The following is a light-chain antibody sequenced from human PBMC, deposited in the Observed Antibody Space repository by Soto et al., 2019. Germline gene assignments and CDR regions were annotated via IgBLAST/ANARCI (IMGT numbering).Light chain of an antibody. CDR1: DTDIGNYKI. V-gene: IGLV2-23*02. Sequence: QSALTQPASVSGSPGQSITISCTGSDTDIGNYKIVSWYQQHPGKAPKLIIYEVTKRPSGVSNRFSGSKSGNTASLTISGLQAEDEADYHCCSYAGSDVFVFXSGTKVTV. J-gene: IGLJ1*01. CDR2: EVT. CDR3: CSYAGSDVFV.